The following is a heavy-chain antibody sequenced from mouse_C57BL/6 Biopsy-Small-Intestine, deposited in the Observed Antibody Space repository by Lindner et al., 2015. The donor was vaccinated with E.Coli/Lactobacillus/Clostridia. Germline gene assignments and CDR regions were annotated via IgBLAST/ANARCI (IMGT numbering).Heavy chain of an antibody. CDR3: ARLSFYHYAMDY. V-gene: IGHV5-6*01. J-gene: IGHJ4*01. Sequence: VQLQESGGDLVKPGGSLKLSCSTSGFTFSIYGMSWIRQTPDKRLEWVATISSGGSYTYYPDSVEGRFTISRDNAKNTLYLQMSSLKSEDTAMYYCARLSFYHYAMDYWGQGTSVTVSS. CDR2: ISSGGSYT. CDR1: GFTFSIYG. D-gene: IGHD2-12*01.